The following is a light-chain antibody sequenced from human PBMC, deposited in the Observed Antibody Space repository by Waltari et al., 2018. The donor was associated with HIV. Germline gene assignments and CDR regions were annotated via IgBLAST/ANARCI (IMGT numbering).Light chain of an antibody. J-gene: IGKJ4*01. Sequence: TVLTQSPARLSLSPGERATLSCRANQSVSDFLAWYRQTPGQPPRLLIYDASTRATGTPARFSGSGSGTDFTLTISSLEPEDFAVYYCQQRSHWPLTFGGGTEVEMK. CDR1: QSVSDF. CDR2: DAS. V-gene: IGKV3-11*01. CDR3: QQRSHWPLT.